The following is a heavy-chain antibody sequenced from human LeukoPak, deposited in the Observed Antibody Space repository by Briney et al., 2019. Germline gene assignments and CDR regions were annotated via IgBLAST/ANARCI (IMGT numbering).Heavy chain of an antibody. D-gene: IGHD2-21*02. Sequence: GGSLRLSCAASGFTFSSYWMSWVRQAPGKGLEWVANIKQDGSEKYYVDSVKGRFTISRDNAKNSLYLQMNSLRAEDTAVYYCTSHTGTGDAFRPFHIWGQGTMVTVSS. J-gene: IGHJ3*02. CDR1: GFTFSSYW. CDR2: IKQDGSEK. V-gene: IGHV3-7*01. CDR3: TSHTGTGDAFRPFHI.